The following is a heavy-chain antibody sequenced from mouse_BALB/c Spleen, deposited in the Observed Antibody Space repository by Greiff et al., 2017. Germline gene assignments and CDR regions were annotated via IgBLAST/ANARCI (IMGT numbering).Heavy chain of an antibody. CDR1: GYTFTSYW. CDR2: INPSNGRT. CDR3: ASYYGGYAMDY. V-gene: IGHV1S81*02. Sequence: QVQLQQPGAELVKPGASVKLSCKASGYTFTSYWMHWVKQRPGQGLEWIGEINPSNGRTNYNEKFKSKATLTVDKSSSTAYMQLSSLTSEDSAVYYCASYYGGYAMDYWGQGTSVTVSS. J-gene: IGHJ4*01. D-gene: IGHD1-1*01.